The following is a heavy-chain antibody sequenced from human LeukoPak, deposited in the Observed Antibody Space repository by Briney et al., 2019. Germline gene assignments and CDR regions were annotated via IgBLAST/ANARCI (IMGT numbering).Heavy chain of an antibody. D-gene: IGHD1-26*01. CDR1: GFTFSDFY. CDR2: ISNSGSTI. CDR3: ARDSVGVPTDFDY. J-gene: IGHJ4*02. V-gene: IGHV3-11*04. Sequence: GGSLRLSCAASGFTFSDFYMTWIRQAPGKGLEWVSYISNSGSTIYYADSVKGRFTISRDNAKNTLYLQMDSLRAEDTAVYYCARDSVGVPTDFDYWGQGTLVTVSS.